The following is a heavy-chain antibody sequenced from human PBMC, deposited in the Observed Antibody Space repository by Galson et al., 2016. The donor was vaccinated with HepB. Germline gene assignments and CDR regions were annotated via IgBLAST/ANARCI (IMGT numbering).Heavy chain of an antibody. V-gene: IGHV3-33*01. D-gene: IGHD1-26*01. CDR1: GLTLSNYG. CDR3: VRDMYGSYFAFDI. CDR2: IWFDGSDK. J-gene: IGHJ3*02. Sequence: SLRLSCAASGLTLSNYGIHWVRQAPGKGLEWVAVIWFDGSDKCNADSVKGRFTISRDNAKNTLYLQMNSLRAEDTTVYYCVRDMYGSYFAFDIWGQGTMVTVSS.